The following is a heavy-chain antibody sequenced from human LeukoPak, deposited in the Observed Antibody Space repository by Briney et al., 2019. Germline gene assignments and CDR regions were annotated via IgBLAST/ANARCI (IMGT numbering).Heavy chain of an antibody. CDR2: ISSRGSYT. CDR3: ARDDSRGFAY. CDR1: GFTFNDYY. Sequence: PGGSLRLSCAASGFTFNDYYMTWIRQAPGKGLEWVSYISSRGSYTIYADSVRGRFSVSRDNAEKSLYLQMNSLRAEDTAVYYCARDDSRGFAYWGQGTLVTVSS. J-gene: IGHJ4*02. V-gene: IGHV3-11*06. D-gene: IGHD2-21*01.